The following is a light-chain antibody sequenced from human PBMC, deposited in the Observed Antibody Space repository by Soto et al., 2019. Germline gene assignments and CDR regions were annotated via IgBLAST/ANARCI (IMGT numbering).Light chain of an antibody. CDR1: SSDVGGYNY. Sequence: QSALTQPASVSGSPGQSITISCTGTSSDVGGYNYVSWYQQHPGKAPKLMIYDVGNRPSGVSNRFSGSKSGNTASLTISGLQAEDEADYYCSSYTSSSTYNYVFGTGTKSPS. CDR3: SSYTSSSTYNYV. CDR2: DVG. V-gene: IGLV2-14*01. J-gene: IGLJ1*01.